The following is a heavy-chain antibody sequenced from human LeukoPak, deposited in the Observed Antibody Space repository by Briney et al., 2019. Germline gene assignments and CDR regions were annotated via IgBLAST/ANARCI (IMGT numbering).Heavy chain of an antibody. V-gene: IGHV4-31*03. CDR1: GGSISIGGYS. Sequence: SQTLSLTCTISGGSISIGGYSWSWIRPHPGKALEWIGYIYYSGSTYYNPSLKSRVTMSVDTSKNQFSLKLSSVTAADTAVYYCARYKVGYFDYWGQGTRVTVSS. J-gene: IGHJ4*02. D-gene: IGHD1-1*01. CDR3: ARYKVGYFDY. CDR2: IYYSGST.